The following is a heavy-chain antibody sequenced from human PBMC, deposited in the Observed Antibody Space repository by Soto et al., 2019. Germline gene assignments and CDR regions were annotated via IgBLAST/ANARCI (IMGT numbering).Heavy chain of an antibody. Sequence: KTSETLSLTCTVSGGSISSYYWSWIRQPPGKGLEWIGYIYYSGSTYYNPSLKSRVTISVDTSKNQFSLKLSSVTAADTAVYYCARGARVVVVVAATSYYYYGMDVWGQGTTVTVSS. CDR1: GGSISSYY. J-gene: IGHJ6*02. CDR3: ARGARVVVVVAATSYYYYGMDV. D-gene: IGHD2-15*01. V-gene: IGHV4-59*12. CDR2: IYYSGST.